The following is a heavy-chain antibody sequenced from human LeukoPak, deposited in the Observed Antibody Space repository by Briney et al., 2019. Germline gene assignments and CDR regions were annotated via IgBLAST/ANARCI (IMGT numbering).Heavy chain of an antibody. CDR2: IRYDGSNK. J-gene: IGHJ5*02. CDR1: GFTFTTYG. Sequence: GGSLRLSCATSGFTFTTYGMHWVRQAPGKGLEWVAFIRYDGSNKYYTDSVKGRFTISRDNSKNTLYLQMNRLRTEDTAVYYCAKGGSTLTWFDPWGQGTLVTVSS. V-gene: IGHV3-30*02. CDR3: AKGGSTLTWFDP. D-gene: IGHD6-13*01.